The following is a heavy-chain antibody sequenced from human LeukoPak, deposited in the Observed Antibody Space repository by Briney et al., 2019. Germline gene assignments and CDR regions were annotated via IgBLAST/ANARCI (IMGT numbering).Heavy chain of an antibody. D-gene: IGHD4-17*01. J-gene: IGHJ4*02. Sequence: GGSLRLSCAASGFTFSNYAMNWVRQAPGKGLEWVSALSGSGASTYYANSVKGRFAISRDSSKNTLYLQMNSLSAEDTAVYYCAKDLRYYFDYWGQGTLVTVSS. CDR1: GFTFSNYA. CDR2: LSGSGAST. CDR3: AKDLRYYFDY. V-gene: IGHV3-23*01.